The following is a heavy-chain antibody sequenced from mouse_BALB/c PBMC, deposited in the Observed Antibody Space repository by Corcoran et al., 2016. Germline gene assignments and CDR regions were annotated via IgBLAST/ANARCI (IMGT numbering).Heavy chain of an antibody. V-gene: IGHV14-3*02. J-gene: IGHJ4*01. D-gene: IGHD2-14*01. CDR1: GFTIQDTY. CDR2: IDPANGNT. CDR3: ARWIGAYRYDGDYYAMDY. Sequence: EVQLQESGAELVKPGASVKLSCTASGFTIQDTYMHWVKQRPEQGLEGIGRIDPANGNTKYDPKFQGKATITAYTSSNTAYLQLSSLTSEDTAVYYCARWIGAYRYDGDYYAMDYWGQGTSVTVSA.